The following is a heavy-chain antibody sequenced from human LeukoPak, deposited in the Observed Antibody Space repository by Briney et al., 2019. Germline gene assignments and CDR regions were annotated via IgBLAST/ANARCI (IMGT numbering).Heavy chain of an antibody. V-gene: IGHV3-74*01. CDR1: GFTFSSYW. CDR2: INTDGSST. Sequence: GGSLRLSCAASGFTFSSYWMHWVRQAPGKGLVWVSRINTDGSSTSYADSVKGRFTISRDNAKNTLYLQMNSLRAEDTAVYYCARKTQQLVSLDYWGQGTLVTVSS. CDR3: ARKTQQLVSLDY. D-gene: IGHD6-13*01. J-gene: IGHJ4*02.